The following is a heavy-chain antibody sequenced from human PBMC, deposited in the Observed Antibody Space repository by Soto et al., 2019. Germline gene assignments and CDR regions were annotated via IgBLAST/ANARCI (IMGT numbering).Heavy chain of an antibody. Sequence: QVQLVQSGAEVKKPGSSVKVSCPASGGPFRSYALRWVRQAPGQGLAWMGGIIPIFGTAHYAQKFQGRVTSTADESTSTADMELSSLRAEDTAVYYWARTHEDSWVDPWGQGTLVTVSS. CDR1: GGPFRSYA. CDR3: ARTHEDSWVDP. V-gene: IGHV1-69*12. J-gene: IGHJ5*02. CDR2: IIPIFGTA.